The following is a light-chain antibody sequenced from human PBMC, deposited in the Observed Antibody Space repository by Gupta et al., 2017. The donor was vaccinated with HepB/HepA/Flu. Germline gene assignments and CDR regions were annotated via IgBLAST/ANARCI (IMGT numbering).Light chain of an antibody. CDR3: QSTDNTGTPFYV. CDR2: KDT. CDR1: ALPNLY. J-gene: IGLJ1*01. V-gene: IGLV3-25*02. Sequence: SYELTQPPSVSVSPGQTARITCSGDALPNLYVYWYQQKPGQAPVMVISKDTERPSRIPERFSGSTSGTTATLTISEVQPEDEADDYCQSTDNTGTPFYVFGGGTKVSVV.